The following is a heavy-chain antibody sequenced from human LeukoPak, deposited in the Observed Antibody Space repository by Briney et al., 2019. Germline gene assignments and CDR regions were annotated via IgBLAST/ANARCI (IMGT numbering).Heavy chain of an antibody. CDR3: ARDPGDYDFWSAEPLNWFDP. V-gene: IGHV1-69*13. CDR1: GGTFSSYA. Sequence: SVKVSCKASGGTFSSYAISWVRQAPGQGLEWMGGIIPIFGTANYAQKFQGRVTITADESTSTAYMELSSLRSGDTAVYYCARDPGDYDFWSAEPLNWFDPWGQGTLVTVSS. CDR2: IIPIFGTA. D-gene: IGHD3-3*01. J-gene: IGHJ5*02.